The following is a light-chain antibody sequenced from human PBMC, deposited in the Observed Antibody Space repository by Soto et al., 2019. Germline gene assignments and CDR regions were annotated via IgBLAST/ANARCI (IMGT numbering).Light chain of an antibody. CDR2: EVI. Sequence: QSGLTQPPSVSGSPGPSVTISCTGTSSDVGGYNRVSWYQQPPGTAPKLVIYEVIHRPSGVPARFSGSKSGNTASLTISGLQAEDEADYYCYSYTSSRTYVFGTGTKVTVL. V-gene: IGLV2-18*02. J-gene: IGLJ1*01. CDR3: YSYTSSRTYV. CDR1: SSDVGGYNR.